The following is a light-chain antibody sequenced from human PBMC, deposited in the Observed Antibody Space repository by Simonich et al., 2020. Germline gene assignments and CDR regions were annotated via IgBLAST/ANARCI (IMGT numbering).Light chain of an antibody. CDR3: QQLNSYPIT. J-gene: IGKJ5*01. V-gene: IGKV1-NL1*01. Sequence: DTQMTQSPSPLSASVGDRVTITCRASQGIRNSLAWYQQKPGKAPKLLLYAASRLESGVPTRFGGSGSGTDYTLTISSRQPEDFATYYCQQLNSYPITFGKGTRLEIK. CDR2: AAS. CDR1: QGIRNS.